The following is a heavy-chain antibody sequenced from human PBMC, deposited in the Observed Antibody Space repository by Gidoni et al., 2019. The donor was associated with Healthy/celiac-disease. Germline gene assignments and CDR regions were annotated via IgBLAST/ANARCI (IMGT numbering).Heavy chain of an antibody. CDR3: ARDYGDYVECWFDP. D-gene: IGHD4-17*01. V-gene: IGHV3-21*01. J-gene: IGHJ5*02. Sequence: EVQLVESGGGLVKPGGSLSLSCAASGFTFSSYSMNWVRQAPGKGLEWVSSISSSSSYIYYADSVKGRFTISRDNAKNSLYLQMNSLRAEDTAVYYCARDYGDYVECWFDPWGQGTLVTVSS. CDR1: GFTFSSYS. CDR2: ISSSSSYI.